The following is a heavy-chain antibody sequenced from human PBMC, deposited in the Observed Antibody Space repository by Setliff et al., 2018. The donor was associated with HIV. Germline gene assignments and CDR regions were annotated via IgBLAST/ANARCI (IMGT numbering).Heavy chain of an antibody. D-gene: IGHD6-13*01. CDR3: ARVTRSSWYYFDY. J-gene: IGHJ4*02. CDR1: GFTFSDYY. V-gene: IGHV3-11*04. Sequence: GGSLRLSCAASGFTFSDYYMSWIRQAPGKGLEWVSYISSTATIIYYADSVKGRFTISRDNAKNSLYLQMNSLRAEDRAVYYCARVTRSSWYYFDYWGQGTLVTVSS. CDR2: ISSTATII.